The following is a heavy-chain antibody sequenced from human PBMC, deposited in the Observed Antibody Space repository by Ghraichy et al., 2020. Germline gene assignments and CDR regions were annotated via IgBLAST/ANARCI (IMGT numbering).Heavy chain of an antibody. CDR2: ISGSGGST. CDR1: GFTFSSYA. Sequence: GGSLRLSCAASGFTFSSYAMSWVRQAPGKGLEWVSAISGSGGSTYYADSVKGRFTISRDNSKNTLYLQMNSLRAEDTAVYYCAKDSITMVQGVIFDNWFLAPWFDPWGQGTLVTVSS. CDR3: AKDSITMVQGVIFDNWFLAPWFDP. D-gene: IGHD3-10*01. J-gene: IGHJ5*02. V-gene: IGHV3-23*01.